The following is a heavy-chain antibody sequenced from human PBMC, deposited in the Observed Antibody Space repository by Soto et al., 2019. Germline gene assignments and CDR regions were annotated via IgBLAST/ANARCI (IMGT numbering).Heavy chain of an antibody. CDR2: ISGSGGST. J-gene: IGHJ6*03. CDR3: ATHSRYYYYMDV. Sequence: EVQLLESGGGLVQPGGSLRLSCAASGFTFSSYAMNWVRQAPGKGLEWVSAISGSGGSTYYADSVKGRFTISRDNSKNTLYLQMNSLRAEDTAVYYCATHSRYYYYMDVWGKGTTVTVSS. D-gene: IGHD6-13*01. V-gene: IGHV3-23*01. CDR1: GFTFSSYA.